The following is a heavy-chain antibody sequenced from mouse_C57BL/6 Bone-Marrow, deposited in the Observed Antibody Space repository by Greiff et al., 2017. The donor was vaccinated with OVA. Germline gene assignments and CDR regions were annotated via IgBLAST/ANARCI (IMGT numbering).Heavy chain of an antibody. Sequence: QVTLKESGPGILQSSQTLSLTCSFSGFSLSTFGMGVSWIRQPSGKGLEWLAHIYWDDDKRYNPSLKSRLTISKDTSRNQVFLKITSVDTADTATYYCARSFPYYSNYGYFDYWGQGTTLTVSS. D-gene: IGHD2-5*01. CDR3: ARSFPYYSNYGYFDY. CDR1: GFSLSTFGMG. V-gene: IGHV8-12*01. CDR2: IYWDDDK. J-gene: IGHJ2*01.